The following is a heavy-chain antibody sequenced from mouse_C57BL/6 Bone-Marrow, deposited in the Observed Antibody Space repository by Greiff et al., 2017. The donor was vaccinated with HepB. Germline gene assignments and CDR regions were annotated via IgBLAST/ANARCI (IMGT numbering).Heavy chain of an antibody. J-gene: IGHJ1*03. CDR3: ARYGSSYDWYFDV. V-gene: IGHV1-7*01. CDR2: INPSSGYT. Sequence: QVHVKQSGAELAKPGASVKLSCKASGYTFTSYWMHWVNQRPGQGLEWIGYINPSSGYTKYNQKFKDKATLTADKSSSTAYMQLSSLTYEDSAVYYCARYGSSYDWYFDVWGTGTTVTVSS. D-gene: IGHD1-1*01. CDR1: GYTFTSYW.